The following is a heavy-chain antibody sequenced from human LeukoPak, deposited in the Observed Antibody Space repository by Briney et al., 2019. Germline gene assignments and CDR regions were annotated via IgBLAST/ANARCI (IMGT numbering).Heavy chain of an antibody. CDR3: ARLTYYYDSSGYYRGLGNFDL. CDR1: GGSISSYY. CDR2: IHNSGST. D-gene: IGHD3-22*01. Sequence: NTSETLSLTCTVSGGSISSYYWSWIRQPPGKGLEWIGYIHNSGSTNYNPSLKSRVTMSVDTSKNQFSLKLSSVTAADTAVYYCARLTYYYDSSGYYRGLGNFDLWGRGTLVTVSS. V-gene: IGHV4-59*12. J-gene: IGHJ2*01.